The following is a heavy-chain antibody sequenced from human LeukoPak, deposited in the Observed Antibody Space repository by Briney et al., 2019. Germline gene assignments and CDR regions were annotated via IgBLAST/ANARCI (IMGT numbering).Heavy chain of an antibody. CDR2: INSSGGST. D-gene: IGHD2-2*01. J-gene: IGHJ5*02. V-gene: IGHV1-46*01. CDR1: GYTFTSYY. CDR3: AREDCSRIGGQGAWFDP. Sequence: ASVKVSCKASGYTFTSYYMQWVRQAPGEGPEGMGIINSSGGSTSYAQKFQGRVTMTTDTSTSTVYMELSSLRSEDTAVYYCAREDCSRIGGQGAWFDPWGQGTLVTVSS.